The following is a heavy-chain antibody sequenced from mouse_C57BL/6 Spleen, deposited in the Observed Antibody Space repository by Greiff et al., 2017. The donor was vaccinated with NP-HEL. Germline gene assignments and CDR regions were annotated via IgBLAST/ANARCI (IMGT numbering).Heavy chain of an antibody. Sequence: EVMLVESGGGLVQPGGSMKLSCVASGFTFSNYWMNWVRQSPEKGLEWVAQIRLKSDNYATHYAESVKGRFTISRDDSKSSVYLQMNNLRAEDTGIYYCTSYGNYWYFDVWGTGTTVTVSS. CDR1: GFTFSNYW. CDR2: IRLKSDNYAT. D-gene: IGHD2-1*01. J-gene: IGHJ1*03. V-gene: IGHV6-3*01. CDR3: TSYGNYWYFDV.